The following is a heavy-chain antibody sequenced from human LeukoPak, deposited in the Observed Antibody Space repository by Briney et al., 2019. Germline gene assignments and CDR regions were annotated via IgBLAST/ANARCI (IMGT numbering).Heavy chain of an antibody. CDR1: GFTFSSYA. D-gene: IGHD6-19*01. CDR2: ISYDGSNK. CDR3: ARDLGIAVHSAFDI. V-gene: IGHV3-30-3*01. J-gene: IGHJ3*02. Sequence: GGSLRLSCAASGFTFSSYAMHWVRQAPGKGLEGVAVISYDGSNKYYADSVKGRFTISRDNSKNTLYLQMNSLRAEDTAVYYCARDLGIAVHSAFDIWGQGTMVTVSS.